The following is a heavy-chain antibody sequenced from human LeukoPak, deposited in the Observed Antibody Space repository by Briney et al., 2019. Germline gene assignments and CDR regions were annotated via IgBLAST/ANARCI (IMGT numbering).Heavy chain of an antibody. CDR1: GGSISSSSYY. D-gene: IGHD4-11*01. CDR2: IYYSGTT. V-gene: IGHV4-39*07. CDR3: ARSRETTVSYYFDY. J-gene: IGHJ4*02. Sequence: SETLSLTCTVSGGSISSSSYYWGWIRQPPGKGLEWIGSIYYSGTTNYNPSLKSRVTISVDKSKNQLSLKLSSVTAADTAVYFCARSRETTVSYYFDYWGQGTLVSVSS.